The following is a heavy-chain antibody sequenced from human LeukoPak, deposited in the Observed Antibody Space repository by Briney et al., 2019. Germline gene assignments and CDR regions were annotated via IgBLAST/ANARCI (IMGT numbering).Heavy chain of an antibody. V-gene: IGHV4-39*01. D-gene: IGHD3-10*01. CDR2: IYYSGSS. CDR1: GGSISSSGYY. CDR3: ARHPGSRSGRDY. Sequence: SETLSLTCTVSGGSISSSGYYWGWIRQPPGKGLEWIGSIYYSGSSYYTPSLKSRVTISVDTSKNQFSLKLSSVTAADTAVFYCARHPGSRSGRDYWGQGTLVTVSS. J-gene: IGHJ4*02.